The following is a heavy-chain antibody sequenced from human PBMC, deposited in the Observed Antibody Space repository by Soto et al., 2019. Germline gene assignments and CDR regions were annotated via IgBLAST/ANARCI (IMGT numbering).Heavy chain of an antibody. D-gene: IGHD1-20*01. CDR3: SRGGRYPKASSYYGMDV. J-gene: IGHJ6*02. V-gene: IGHV1-69*01. CDR2: SLPIFGTS. CDR1: GGTFSTYS. Sequence: QVQLVQSGAEVKKPGSSVKVSCKASGGTFSTYSISWVRQAPAQGLEWMGESLPIFGTSHYAQKFQGRVTITADESTSTVYMELNSLRSDDTAVYYCSRGGRYPKASSYYGMDVWGQGTTVTVSS.